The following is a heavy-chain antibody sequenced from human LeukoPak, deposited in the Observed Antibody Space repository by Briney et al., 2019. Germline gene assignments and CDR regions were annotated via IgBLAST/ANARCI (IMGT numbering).Heavy chain of an antibody. CDR3: AYSSGWLFDL. CDR2: ISWNSGSI. V-gene: IGHV3-9*01. J-gene: IGHJ2*01. Sequence: GGSLRLSCAASGFTFDDYAMHWVRQAPGKGLEWVSGISWNSGSIGYADSVKGRFTISRDNAKNSLYLQMNSLRAEDTALYYCAYSSGWLFDLWGRGTLVTVSS. D-gene: IGHD6-19*01. CDR1: GFTFDDYA.